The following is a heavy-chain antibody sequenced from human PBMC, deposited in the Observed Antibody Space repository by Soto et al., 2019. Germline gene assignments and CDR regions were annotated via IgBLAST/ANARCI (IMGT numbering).Heavy chain of an antibody. V-gene: IGHV4-30-4*01. CDR3: ARELWVEPELYYYGMDV. CDR1: GDSISSADYY. J-gene: IGHJ6*02. D-gene: IGHD1-1*01. CDR2: IFYSGTT. Sequence: QVQLQESGPGLVRPSQTLSLTCTVSGDSISSADYYWSWIRQTPGKGLEWIGHIFYSGTTYYNPSLKSRLTISVDTSKNHFSLRLTSVTAADTAVYYCARELWVEPELYYYGMDVWGQGTTVTVSS.